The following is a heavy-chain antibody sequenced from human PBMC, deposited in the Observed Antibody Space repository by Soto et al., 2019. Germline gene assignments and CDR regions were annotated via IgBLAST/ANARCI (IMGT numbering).Heavy chain of an antibody. V-gene: IGHV3-21*01. J-gene: IGHJ4*02. D-gene: IGHD2-15*01. CDR3: ARARIGTYCSGGRGPPPDY. Sequence: VQLVESGGGLVQPGGSLRLSCAASGFTFSFYTMDWVRQAPGKGLEWVSSITRDSAYIYYADSVKGRFTISRDNAQKSTFPQMNRLGGEDKAVYYCARARIGTYCSGGRGPPPDYWGQGTLVTVSS. CDR2: ITRDSAYI. CDR1: GFTFSFYT.